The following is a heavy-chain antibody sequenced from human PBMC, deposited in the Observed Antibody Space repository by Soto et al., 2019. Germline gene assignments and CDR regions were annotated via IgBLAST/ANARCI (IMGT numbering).Heavy chain of an antibody. CDR2: IYYSGST. CDR1: GGSISISSYY. CDR3: ARLVSLFDFWSGYYSGWFGP. V-gene: IGHV4-39*01. J-gene: IGHJ5*02. Sequence: SNTVYLNSAVSGGSISISSYYWGWIRQPPGKGLEWIGSIYYSGSTYYNPSLKSRVTISVDTSKNQFSLKLSSVTAADTAVYYCARLVSLFDFWSGYYSGWFGPWGQGTLVTVS. D-gene: IGHD3-3*01.